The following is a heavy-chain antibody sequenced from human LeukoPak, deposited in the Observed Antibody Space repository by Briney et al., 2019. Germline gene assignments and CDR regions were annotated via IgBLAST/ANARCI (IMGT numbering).Heavy chain of an antibody. D-gene: IGHD3-22*01. CDR3: ASVEEDYYDSSGYPAY. J-gene: IGHJ4*02. V-gene: IGHV1-18*01. Sequence: GASVKVSCKASGYTFTSYGISWVRQAPGQGLEWMGWISAYNGNTNYAQKLQGRVTMTTDTPTSTAYMELRSLRSDDTAVYYCASVEEDYYDSSGYPAYWGQGTLVTVSS. CDR1: GYTFTSYG. CDR2: ISAYNGNT.